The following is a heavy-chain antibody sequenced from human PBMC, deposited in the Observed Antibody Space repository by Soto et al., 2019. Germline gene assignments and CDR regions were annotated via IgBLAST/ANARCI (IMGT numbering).Heavy chain of an antibody. J-gene: IGHJ6*02. CDR3: ARSTVTHYYYYGMDV. Sequence: QVQLVESGGGVVQPGRSLSLSCAASGFTFSSYGMHWVRQAPGKGLEWVAVIWYDGSNKYYADSVKGRFTISRDNSKNTLYLQMNSLRAEDRAVYYCARSTVTHYYYYGMDVWGQGTTVTVSS. D-gene: IGHD4-17*01. CDR1: GFTFSSYG. CDR2: IWYDGSNK. V-gene: IGHV3-33*01.